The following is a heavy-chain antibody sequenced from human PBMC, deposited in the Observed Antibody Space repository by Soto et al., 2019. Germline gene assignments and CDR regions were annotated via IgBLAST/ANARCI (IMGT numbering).Heavy chain of an antibody. CDR3: ARDLASSFVP. CDR2: IYPSDSDT. J-gene: IGHJ5*02. CDR1: GYSFSNYW. V-gene: IGHV5-51*01. D-gene: IGHD3-3*01. Sequence: GESLKISCKGSGYSFSNYWIGWVRQMPGQGLEWMGIIYPSDSDTRYSPSFEGQVTISVDKSINTAYLQWSSLKASDTAMYYCARDLASSFVPWGQGTLVTASS.